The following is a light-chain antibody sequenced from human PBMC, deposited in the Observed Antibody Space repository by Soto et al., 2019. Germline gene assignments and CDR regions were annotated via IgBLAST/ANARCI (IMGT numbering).Light chain of an antibody. J-gene: IGLJ2*01. V-gene: IGLV2-14*01. CDR1: SSDVGAYNY. CDR3: SAYTTSTTVV. CDR2: EVS. Sequence: QSALTQPASVSGSPGQSITISCTGTSSDVGAYNYVSWYQQHPGKAPKLMIYEVSNRPSGVSNRFSGYKSGNTASLTISGLQAEDEADYYCSAYTTSTTVVFGGGTKLTVL.